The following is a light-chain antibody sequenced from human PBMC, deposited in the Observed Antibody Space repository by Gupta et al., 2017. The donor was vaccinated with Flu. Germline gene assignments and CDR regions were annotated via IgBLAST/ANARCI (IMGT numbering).Light chain of an antibody. Sequence: IVFTQSPVPLSLSPGKRATLPCRASQSVGGSYLAWYQQRPGQAPRLLIYGTSSRATGIPDRFSGSGSGTDFTLTISRLEPEDFAVYYCQHFGSSLYTFGQGTKLEIK. V-gene: IGKV3-20*01. CDR3: QHFGSSLYT. CDR2: GTS. CDR1: QSVGGSY. J-gene: IGKJ2*01.